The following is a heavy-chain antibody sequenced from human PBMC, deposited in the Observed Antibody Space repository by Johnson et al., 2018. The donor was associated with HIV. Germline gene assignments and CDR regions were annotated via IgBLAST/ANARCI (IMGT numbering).Heavy chain of an antibody. Sequence: EVQLVESGGGVVRPGGSLRLSCAASGFTFDDYGMSWVRQAPGKGLEWVSGINWNGGSTGYADSVKGRFTISRDNSKNTLYLQMNSLRAEDTAVYYCARGGYSGYDPAGPNAFDIWGQGTMVTVSS. CDR1: GFTFDDYG. CDR2: INWNGGST. J-gene: IGHJ3*02. D-gene: IGHD5-12*01. V-gene: IGHV3-20*04. CDR3: ARGGYSGYDPAGPNAFDI.